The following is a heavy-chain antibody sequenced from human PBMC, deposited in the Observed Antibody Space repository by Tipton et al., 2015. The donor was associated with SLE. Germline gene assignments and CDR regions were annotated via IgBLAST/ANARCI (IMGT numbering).Heavy chain of an antibody. CDR3: ARVLLVDLGNDAFDI. CDR1: GLSLSASGAG. V-gene: IGHV4-61*05. Sequence: LVKPTETLTLTCTFSGLSLSASGAGVGWIRQPPGKGLEWIGHIYHSDYTSYNPSLKSRVFISIDTSKKQFSPKLSSVTAADTAVYYCARVLLVDLGNDAFDIWGQGTMVTVSS. J-gene: IGHJ3*02. D-gene: IGHD2-15*01. CDR2: IYHSDYT.